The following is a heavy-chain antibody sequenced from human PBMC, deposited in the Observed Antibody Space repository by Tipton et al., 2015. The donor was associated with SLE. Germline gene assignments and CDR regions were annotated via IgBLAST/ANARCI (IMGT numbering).Heavy chain of an antibody. J-gene: IGHJ6*02. Sequence: SLRLSCAASGFTFSNFAVTWVRQAPGEGLEWVSLIYSGGTSTYYSDSVKGRFTISRDDSKNTLYLQMNSLRADDTALYYCARSQPFTAGYDYYEMDVRGQGTTVTVSS. CDR2: IYSGGTST. CDR1: GFTFSNFA. V-gene: IGHV3-23*03. CDR3: ARSQPFTAGYDYYEMDV.